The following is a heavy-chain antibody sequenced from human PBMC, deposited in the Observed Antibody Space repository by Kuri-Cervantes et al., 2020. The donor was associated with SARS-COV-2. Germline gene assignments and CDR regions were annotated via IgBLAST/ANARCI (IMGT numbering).Heavy chain of an antibody. Sequence: GESLKISCAASGFTFSDYYMSWIRQAPGKGLEWVSYISSSGSTIYYADSVKGRFTISRDNAKNSLYLQMNSLRAEDTAVYYCAREGNNMIVSSESDYWGQGTLVTVSS. CDR2: ISSSGSTI. J-gene: IGHJ4*02. CDR1: GFTFSDYY. V-gene: IGHV3-11*04. D-gene: IGHD3-22*01. CDR3: AREGNNMIVSSESDY.